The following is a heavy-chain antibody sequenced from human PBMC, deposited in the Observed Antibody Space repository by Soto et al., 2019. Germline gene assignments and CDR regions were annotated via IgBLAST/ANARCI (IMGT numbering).Heavy chain of an antibody. D-gene: IGHD6-19*01. J-gene: IGHJ4*02. Sequence: QVQLVQSGAEVKKPGASVKVSCKASGYTFTSYGISWVRQAPGQGLEWMGWISAYNGNTKYAQKLQGRVTMTTDTSTSKAYMDVRSLRSDDTAVYYCARDLAVGLVDYWGQGTLVTVSS. CDR1: GYTFTSYG. CDR2: ISAYNGNT. CDR3: ARDLAVGLVDY. V-gene: IGHV1-18*01.